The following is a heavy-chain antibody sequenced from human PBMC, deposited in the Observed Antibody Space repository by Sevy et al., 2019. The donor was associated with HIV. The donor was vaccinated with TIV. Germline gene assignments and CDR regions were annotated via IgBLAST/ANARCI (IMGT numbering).Heavy chain of an antibody. CDR1: GDSFSIYF. CDR2: INTSGST. CDR3: ARSNWVTATNGFSKSYYFDY. J-gene: IGHJ4*02. D-gene: IGHD7-27*01. Sequence: SQTLSLTCTVSGDSFSIYFWAWIRQPAGKGLEWIGRINTSGSTNYNPSLKSRVTMSVDTSKSQFSLKVTSLTAADTAIYFCARSNWVTATNGFSKSYYFDYWGQGSLVTVSS. V-gene: IGHV4-4*07.